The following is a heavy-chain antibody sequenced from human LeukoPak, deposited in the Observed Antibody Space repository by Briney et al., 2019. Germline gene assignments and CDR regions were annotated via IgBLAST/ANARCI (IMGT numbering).Heavy chain of an antibody. D-gene: IGHD6-19*01. CDR3: AKDGSSGWFDY. V-gene: IGHV3-30*18. CDR2: ISYDGSNK. Sequence: PGGSLRLSCVASGFTFSNYGMHWVRQAPGKGLEWVAVISYDGSNKYYADSVKGRFTISRDNSKNTLYLQMNSLRAEDTAVYYCAKDGSSGWFDYWGQGTLVTVSS. CDR1: GFTFSNYG. J-gene: IGHJ4*02.